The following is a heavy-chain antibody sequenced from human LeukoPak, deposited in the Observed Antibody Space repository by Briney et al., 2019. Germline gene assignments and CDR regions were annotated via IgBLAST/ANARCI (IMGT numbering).Heavy chain of an antibody. CDR1: GFTFSSYS. J-gene: IGHJ4*02. CDR2: ISSSSNYI. V-gene: IGHV3-21*01. Sequence: PGGSLRLSCAASGFTFSSYSINWVRQAPGKGLEWVSVISSSSNYIFYADSVKGRSTISRDNAKNSLYLQMNSLRAEDTAVYYCARGGCTSASCYLFDYWGQGTLVTVSS. D-gene: IGHD2-8*02. CDR3: ARGGCTSASCYLFDY.